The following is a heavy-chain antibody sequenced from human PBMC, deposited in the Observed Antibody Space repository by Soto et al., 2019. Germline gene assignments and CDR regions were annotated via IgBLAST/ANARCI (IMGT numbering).Heavy chain of an antibody. CDR3: ARGYYDSSGYVSFYFDY. V-gene: IGHV3-30-3*01. CDR2: ISYDGSNK. CDR1: GFTFSSYA. D-gene: IGHD3-22*01. J-gene: IGHJ4*02. Sequence: GGSLRLSCAASGFTFSSYAMRWVRQAPGKGLEWVAVISYDGSNKYYADSVKGRFTISRDNSKNTLYLQMNSLRAEDTAVYYCARGYYDSSGYVSFYFDYWGQGTLVTVSS.